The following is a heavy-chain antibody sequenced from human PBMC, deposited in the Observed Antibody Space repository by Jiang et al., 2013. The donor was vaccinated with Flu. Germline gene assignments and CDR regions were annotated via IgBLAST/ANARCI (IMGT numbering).Heavy chain of an antibody. CDR1: GYTFTDYY. CDR3: ARDVAIDYYGSGSTLPGVAMDV. CDR2: TNPNSGGT. Sequence: GAEVKKPGASVKVSCKASGYTFTDYYMHWVRQAPGQGLEWMGWTNPNSGGTNYAQKFQGRVTMTRDTSISTAYMELTRLRSDDTAVYYCARDVAIDYYGSGSTLPGVAMDVWGQGTTVTVSS. J-gene: IGHJ6*02. D-gene: IGHD3-10*01. V-gene: IGHV1-2*02.